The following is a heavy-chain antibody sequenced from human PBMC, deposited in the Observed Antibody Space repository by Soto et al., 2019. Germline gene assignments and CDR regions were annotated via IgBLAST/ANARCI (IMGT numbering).Heavy chain of an antibody. CDR2: IYHSGST. CDR1: GDSISRGGYY. CDR3: ARDGAGAYGLGWFDP. D-gene: IGHD2-21*01. J-gene: IGHJ5*02. Sequence: QVQLQESGPGLVKPSQTLSLTCTVSGDSISRGGYYWNWLRQHPRKCLEWIGYIYHSGSTIYNPSLKRRVTISVDTSKNRLSLELSNVTAADTAVYYCARDGAGAYGLGWFDPWGQGILVTVSS. V-gene: IGHV4-31*03.